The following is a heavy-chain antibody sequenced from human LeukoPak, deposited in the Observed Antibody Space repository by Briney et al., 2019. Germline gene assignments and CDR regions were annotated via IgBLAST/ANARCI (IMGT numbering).Heavy chain of an antibody. CDR2: INPSGGST. V-gene: IGHV1-46*01. CDR1: GYTFTSYY. CDR3: ARSLPPIVVVPAANERRGNYLDY. J-gene: IGHJ4*02. D-gene: IGHD2-2*01. Sequence: ASVKVSCKASGYTFTSYYMHWVRQAPGQGLEWMGRINPSGGSTSYAQKFQGRVTMTRDTSTSTVYMELSGLRSEDTAGYYCARSLPPIVVVPAANERRGNYLDYWGPGTLVPVSS.